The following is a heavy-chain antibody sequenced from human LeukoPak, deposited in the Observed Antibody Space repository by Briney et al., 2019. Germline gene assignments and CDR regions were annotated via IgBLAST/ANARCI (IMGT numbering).Heavy chain of an antibody. D-gene: IGHD3-3*01. CDR1: GFTVSSNY. CDR2: IYSGGST. J-gene: IGHJ4*02. V-gene: IGHV3-53*01. Sequence: PGGSLRLSCAASGFTVSSNYMSWVRQAPGKGLEWVSVIYSGGSTYYADSVKGRFTISRDNSKNTLYPQMNSLRAEDTAVYYCASGFTIFGVVAHFDYWGQGTLVTVSS. CDR3: ASGFTIFGVVAHFDY.